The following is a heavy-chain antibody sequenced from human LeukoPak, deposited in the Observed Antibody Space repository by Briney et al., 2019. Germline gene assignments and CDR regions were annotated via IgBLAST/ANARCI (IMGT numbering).Heavy chain of an antibody. CDR2: INPSSGGT. Sequence: ASVTVSCKASGYTFTSYAMNWVRQAPGQGLEWMGWINPSSGGTNYPQKFQGRVTMSRDTSLSTAYMEVSGLTSDDTAVYYCARGVVAATFYYYMDVWGKGTTVTVAS. CDR3: ARGVVAATFYYYMDV. D-gene: IGHD2-15*01. CDR1: GYTFTSYA. J-gene: IGHJ6*03. V-gene: IGHV1-2*02.